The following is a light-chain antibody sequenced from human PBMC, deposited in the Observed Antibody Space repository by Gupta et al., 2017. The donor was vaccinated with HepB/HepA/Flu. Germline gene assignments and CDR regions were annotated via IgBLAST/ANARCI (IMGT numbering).Light chain of an antibody. CDR1: SSNIGNNY. J-gene: IGLJ3*02. CDR3: EAWDSSLSAWV. Sequence: QSVFTQPPSVSAAPGQKVTISCSGSSSNIGNNYVSWYQQLPGTAPKFLIYENNKRPSGIPDRFSGSKSGTSATLGIIGLQTGDEADYYCEAWDSSLSAWVFGGGTRLTVL. CDR2: ENN. V-gene: IGLV1-51*02.